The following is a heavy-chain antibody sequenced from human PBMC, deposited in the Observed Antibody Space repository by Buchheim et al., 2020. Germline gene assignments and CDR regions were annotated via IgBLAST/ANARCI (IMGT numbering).Heavy chain of an antibody. J-gene: IGHJ4*02. CDR1: GGSFSGYY. Sequence: QVQLQQWGAGLLKPSETLSLTCAVYGGSFSGYYWSWIRQPPGKGLEWIGEINHSGSTNYNPSLKSRVTISVDTSKNQFSLQLSSVTAADTAVYYCASLPRWLRLITYDYWGQGTL. CDR3: ASLPRWLRLITYDY. CDR2: INHSGST. D-gene: IGHD3-16*01. V-gene: IGHV4-34*01.